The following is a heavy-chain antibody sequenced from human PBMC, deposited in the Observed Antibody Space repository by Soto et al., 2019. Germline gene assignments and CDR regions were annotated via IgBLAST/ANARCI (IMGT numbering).Heavy chain of an antibody. D-gene: IGHD5-12*01. J-gene: IGHJ2*01. Sequence: PGGSLRLSCAASGFTFSSYGMHWVRQAPGKGLEWVAVIWYDGSNKYYADSVKGRFTISRDNSKNTLYLQMNSLRAEDTAVYYCARVRVDYWYFDLWGRGTLVTVSS. CDR2: IWYDGSNK. CDR3: ARVRVDYWYFDL. V-gene: IGHV3-33*01. CDR1: GFTFSSYG.